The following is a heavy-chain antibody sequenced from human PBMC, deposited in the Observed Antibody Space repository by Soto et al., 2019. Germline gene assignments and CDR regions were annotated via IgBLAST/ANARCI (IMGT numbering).Heavy chain of an antibody. J-gene: IGHJ4*02. CDR2: INAGNGNT. D-gene: IGHD2-21*02. V-gene: IGHV1-3*01. CDR3: ARSIVVVTALDY. CDR1: GYTFTSYA. Sequence: VSVKVSCKAPGYTFTSYAMYWVRQAPGQRLEWMGWINAGNGNTNYAQKLQGRVTMTTDTSTSTAYMELSSLRSEDTAVYYCARSIVVVTALDYWGQGTLVTVSS.